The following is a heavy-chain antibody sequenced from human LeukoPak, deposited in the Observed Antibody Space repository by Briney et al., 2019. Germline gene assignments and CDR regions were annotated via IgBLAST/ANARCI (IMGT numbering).Heavy chain of an antibody. Sequence: PGGSLRLSCAASGFTFSSYAMSWVRQAPGKGLERVSAISGSGGSTYYADSVKGRFTISRDNSKNTLYLQMNSLRAEDTAVYYCAKKRGYYYYYMDVWGKGTTVTVSS. CDR2: ISGSGGST. V-gene: IGHV3-23*01. CDR3: AKKRGYYYYYMDV. J-gene: IGHJ6*03. CDR1: GFTFSSYA.